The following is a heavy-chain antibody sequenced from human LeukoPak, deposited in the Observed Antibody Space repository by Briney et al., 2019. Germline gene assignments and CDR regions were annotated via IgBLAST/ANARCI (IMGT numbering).Heavy chain of an antibody. Sequence: SVKVSCKASGGTFSSYAISWVRQAPGQGLEWMGGIIPIFGTANYAQKFQGRVTITADESTSTAYMELGSLRSEDTAVYYCSLRLYSNYRDYWGQGTLVTVSS. J-gene: IGHJ4*02. D-gene: IGHD4-11*01. CDR1: GGTFSSYA. CDR3: SLRLYSNYRDY. CDR2: IIPIFGTA. V-gene: IGHV1-69*13.